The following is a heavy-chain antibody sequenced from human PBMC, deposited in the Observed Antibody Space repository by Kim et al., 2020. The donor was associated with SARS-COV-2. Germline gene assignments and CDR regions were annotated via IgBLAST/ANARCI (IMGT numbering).Heavy chain of an antibody. CDR1: GGSISSGGYY. Sequence: SETLSRTCTVSGGSISSGGYYWSWIRQHPGKGLEWIGYIYYSGSTYYNPSLKSRVTISVDTSKNQFSLKLSSVTAADTAVYYCARGITMFGVVTNGMDVCGQAPTVTVSS. V-gene: IGHV4-31*03. CDR2: IYYSGST. D-gene: IGHD3-3*01. J-gene: IGHJ6*02. CDR3: ARGITMFGVVTNGMDV.